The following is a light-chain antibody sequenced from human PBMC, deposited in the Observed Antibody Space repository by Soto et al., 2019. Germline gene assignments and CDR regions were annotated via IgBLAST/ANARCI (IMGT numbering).Light chain of an antibody. J-gene: IGKJ1*01. Sequence: DIVLSQSPATLCLSPGQTATLSCRASQSVSSYLAWYQQKAGQAPRLLIYEGSNRATGIPDRFSGSGSGTDFTLTISRLEPEDFAVYYCQQYGSSRTFGQGTKVDIK. V-gene: IGKV3-20*01. CDR1: QSVSSY. CDR3: QQYGSSRT. CDR2: EGS.